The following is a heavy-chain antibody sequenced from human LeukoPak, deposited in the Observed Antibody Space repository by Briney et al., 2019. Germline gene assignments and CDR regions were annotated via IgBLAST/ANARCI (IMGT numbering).Heavy chain of an antibody. CDR1: GFTFSSYS. Sequence: PGGSLRLSCAASGFTFSSYSMNWVRQAPGKGLEWVSYISSSSSTIYYADSVKGRFTISRDNAKNSLYLQMNSLRAEDTAVYYCARETPPSIIWFGRGYMDVWGKGTTVTVSS. V-gene: IGHV3-48*01. CDR3: ARETPPSIIWFGRGYMDV. D-gene: IGHD3-10*01. CDR2: ISSSSSTI. J-gene: IGHJ6*03.